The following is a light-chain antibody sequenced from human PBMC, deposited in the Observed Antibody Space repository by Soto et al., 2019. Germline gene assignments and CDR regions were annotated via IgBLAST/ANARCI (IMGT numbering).Light chain of an antibody. CDR3: LQYNVYPLS. J-gene: IGKJ4*01. Sequence: DIQMTQSPSTLSASVGDRVTITCRARQNINSGLAWYQQRPGKAPNLLIHKASTLEVGVPSRFSGSASGTEFTLTISSLQPDDFAVYFCLQYNVYPLSFGGGTKVEIK. CDR1: QNINSG. CDR2: KAS. V-gene: IGKV1-5*03.